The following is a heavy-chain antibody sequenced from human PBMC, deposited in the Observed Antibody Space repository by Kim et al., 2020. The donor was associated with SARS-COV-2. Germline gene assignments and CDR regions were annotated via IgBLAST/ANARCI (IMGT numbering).Heavy chain of an antibody. CDR3: ARPSRRGVDAFDI. V-gene: IGHV7-4-1*02. J-gene: IGHJ3*02. Sequence: YAQGFTGRFVFSLDASVSTAYLQISSLKAEDTAVYYCARPSRRGVDAFDIWGQGTLVTVSS. D-gene: IGHD3-10*01.